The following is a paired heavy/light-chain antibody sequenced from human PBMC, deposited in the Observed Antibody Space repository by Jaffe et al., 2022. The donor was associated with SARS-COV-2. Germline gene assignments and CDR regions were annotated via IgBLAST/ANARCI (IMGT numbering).Light chain of an antibody. J-gene: IGLJ1*01. CDR1: SRDVGGFHQ. CDR2: EVN. V-gene: IGLV2-8*01. Sequence: QSALTQPPSASGSPGQSVTISCTGTSRDVGGFHQVSWYQQHPGKAPKLIISEVNKRPSGVPHRFSGSKSGNTASLTVSGLQPDDEADYYCSSYADTNNYVFGSGTKVTVL. CDR3: SSYADTNNYV.
Heavy chain of an antibody. CDR1: GFSLNKREVG. D-gene: IGHD3-9*01. CDR3: AHSLYDIMTGFSDAFDV. CDR2: IFWDDEK. J-gene: IGHJ3*01. V-gene: IGHV2-5*02. Sequence: QITLKESGPPLVKPTQTLTLTCSFSGFSLNKREVGVGWIRQPPGKAPEWLALIFWDDEKRYSPSLKNRISVTKAASGDRVILTMTNVDPVDTATYYCAHSLYDIMTGFSDAFDVWGPGTMVTVSS.